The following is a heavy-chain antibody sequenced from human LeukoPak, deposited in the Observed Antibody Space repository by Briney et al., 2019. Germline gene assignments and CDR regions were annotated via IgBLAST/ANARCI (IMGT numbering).Heavy chain of an antibody. Sequence: SETLSLTCTVSGGSISSYYWSWVRQPPGKGLEWVGYISYSGSTNYNPSLKSRVTISVDTSKNQFSLKLSSVTAADTAVYYCARYIWGSYPTFEDYWGQGTLVTVSS. V-gene: IGHV4-59*01. CDR2: ISYSGST. J-gene: IGHJ4*02. D-gene: IGHD3-16*02. CDR3: ARYIWGSYPTFEDY. CDR1: GGSISSYY.